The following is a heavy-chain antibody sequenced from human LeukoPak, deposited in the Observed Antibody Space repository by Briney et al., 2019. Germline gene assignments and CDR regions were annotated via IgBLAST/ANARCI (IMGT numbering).Heavy chain of an antibody. CDR2: IQYDGSNK. CDR1: GFTFSSYG. V-gene: IGHV3-30*02. D-gene: IGHD3-10*01. J-gene: IGHJ4*02. CDR3: ARDGARMVRGVIIAAPDDY. Sequence: SGGSLRLSCAASGFTFSSYGMHWVRQAPGKGLEWVAFIQYDGSNKYYADSVKGRFTISRDNSKNTLYLQMNSLRAEDTAVYYCARDGARMVRGVIIAAPDDYWGQGTLVTVSS.